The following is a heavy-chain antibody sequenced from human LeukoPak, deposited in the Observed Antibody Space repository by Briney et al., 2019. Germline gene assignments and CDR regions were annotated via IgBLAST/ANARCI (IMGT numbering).Heavy chain of an antibody. CDR2: IIPIFGTA. CDR3: ARGPLVVTAIPFLDY. J-gene: IGHJ4*02. Sequence: GSSVKVSCKASGGTFGSYAISWVRQAPGQGLEWMGRIIPIFGTANYAQKFQGRVTITTDESTSTAYMELSSLRSEDTAVYYCARGPLVVTAIPFLDYWGQGTLVTVSS. CDR1: GGTFGSYA. D-gene: IGHD2-21*02. V-gene: IGHV1-69*05.